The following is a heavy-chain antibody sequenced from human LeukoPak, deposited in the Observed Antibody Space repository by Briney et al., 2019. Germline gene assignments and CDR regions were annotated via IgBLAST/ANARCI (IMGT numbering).Heavy chain of an antibody. V-gene: IGHV3-23*01. Sequence: GGSLRLSCAASGFTFSSYAMSWVRQAPGKGLEWVSAISGSGGSTYYADSVKGRFTISRDNSKNTLYLQMNSLRAEDTAVYYCAKDQVEATKANWFDPWGQGTLVTVSS. CDR1: GFTFSSYA. CDR2: ISGSGGST. D-gene: IGHD1-26*01. CDR3: AKDQVEATKANWFDP. J-gene: IGHJ5*02.